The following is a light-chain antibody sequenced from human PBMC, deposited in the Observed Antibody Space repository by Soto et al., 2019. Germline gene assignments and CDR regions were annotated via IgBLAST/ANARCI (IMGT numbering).Light chain of an antibody. CDR1: HGISNY. CDR2: AAS. Sequence: DIQMTQSPSSLSASVGDRVTITCQASHGISNYLAWYQQKPGKVPKLLIYAASTLQSGVPSRFSGSGSGTDFTLTISSLQPEDVATYYCQKYNGAPRAFGQGTKVEIK. J-gene: IGKJ1*01. CDR3: QKYNGAPRA. V-gene: IGKV1-27*01.